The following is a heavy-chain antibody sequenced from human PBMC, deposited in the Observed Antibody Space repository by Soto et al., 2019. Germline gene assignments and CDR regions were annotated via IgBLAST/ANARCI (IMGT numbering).Heavy chain of an antibody. Sequence: EVQLLESGGGLVQPGGSLRLSCAASGFSFDTYVMSWVRQAPGKGLEWVSRISGGGDTIYYAESVKGRFTITSDNSKNKLYLQMHILRAEDTGVYYFAYTGGGLIDYWGQGSLVTVSS. V-gene: IGHV3-23*01. CDR2: ISGGGDTI. CDR3: AYTGGGLIDY. J-gene: IGHJ4*02. D-gene: IGHD1-1*01. CDR1: GFSFDTYV.